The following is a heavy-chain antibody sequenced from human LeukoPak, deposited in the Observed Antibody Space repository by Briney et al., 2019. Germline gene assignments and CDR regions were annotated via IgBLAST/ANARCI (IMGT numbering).Heavy chain of an antibody. Sequence: GASVKVSCKASGGTFSSYAISWVRQAPGQGLEWMGGIIPIFGTANYAQKFQGRVTITADESTSTAYMELNSLRSEDTAVYYCARAIENSGYDFDYWGQGTLVTVSS. J-gene: IGHJ4*02. V-gene: IGHV1-69*13. CDR3: ARAIENSGYDFDY. CDR2: IIPIFGTA. CDR1: GGTFSSYA. D-gene: IGHD5-12*01.